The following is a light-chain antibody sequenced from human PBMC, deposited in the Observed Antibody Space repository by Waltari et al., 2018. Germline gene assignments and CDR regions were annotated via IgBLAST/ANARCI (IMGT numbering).Light chain of an antibody. CDR2: RNN. V-gene: IGLV10-54*04. J-gene: IGLJ1*01. Sequence: QAGLTQPPSVSKGLRQTATLTCTGNNNNVGNQGALWLQQHQDHPPKLLSYRNNNRPSAISERFSASRSGNTASLTITELQPEDEADYYCSTWDISLNTHVFGTGTKVTVL. CDR1: NNNVGNQG. CDR3: STWDISLNTHV.